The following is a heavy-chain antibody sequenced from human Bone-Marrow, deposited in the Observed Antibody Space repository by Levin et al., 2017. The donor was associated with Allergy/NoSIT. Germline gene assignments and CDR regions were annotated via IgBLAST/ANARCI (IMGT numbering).Heavy chain of an antibody. CDR1: GFTFSSYE. V-gene: IGHV3-48*03. J-gene: IGHJ4*02. CDR3: ARGHDRQLWEGAHFDH. Sequence: GESLKISCAASGFTFSSYEMNWVRQTPEKGLEWVSYISGSGSNVYYSDSVRGPFTISGDNAKNLLFLQMHSLRVEDTAVYYCARGHDRQLWEGAHFDHWGRGTLVTVSS. CDR2: ISGSGSNV. D-gene: IGHD5-18*01.